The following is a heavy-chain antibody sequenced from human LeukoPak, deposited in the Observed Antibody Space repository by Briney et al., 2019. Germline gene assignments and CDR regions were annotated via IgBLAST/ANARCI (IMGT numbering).Heavy chain of an antibody. Sequence: SETLSLTCTVSGGSISSYYWSWIRQPPGKGLEWIGYIYYSGSTNYNPSLKSRVTISVDTSKNQFSLKLSSVTAADTAVYYCARGLGVTGYFDYWGQGTLVTVSS. CDR2: IYYSGST. CDR3: ARGLGVTGYFDY. D-gene: IGHD3-9*01. V-gene: IGHV4-59*01. CDR1: GGSISSYY. J-gene: IGHJ4*02.